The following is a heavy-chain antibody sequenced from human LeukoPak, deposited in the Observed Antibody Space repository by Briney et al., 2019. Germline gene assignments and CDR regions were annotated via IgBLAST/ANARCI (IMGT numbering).Heavy chain of an antibody. D-gene: IGHD1-26*01. CDR1: GLTFTNYG. CDR2: INSDGRST. Sequence: PGGSLRLSCVAPGLTFTNYGMMWVRQAPGKGLVWVSYINSDGRSTTYADSVKGRFTISRDNAKNTLYLQMNSLRAEDTAMYYCARNYNGMSCWGQGTLVIVSS. J-gene: IGHJ4*02. V-gene: IGHV3-74*01. CDR3: ARNYNGMSC.